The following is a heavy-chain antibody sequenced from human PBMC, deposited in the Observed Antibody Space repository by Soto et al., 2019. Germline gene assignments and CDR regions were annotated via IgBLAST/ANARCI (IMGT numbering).Heavy chain of an antibody. D-gene: IGHD4-17*01. Sequence: LSLTCAVYGGSFSGYYWSWIRQPPGKGLEWIGEINHSGSTNYNPSLKSRVTISVDTSKNQFSLKLSSVTAADTAVYYCARWDSVTTLYYYYGMDVWGQGTTVTV. CDR2: INHSGST. CDR3: ARWDSVTTLYYYYGMDV. CDR1: GGSFSGYY. J-gene: IGHJ6*02. V-gene: IGHV4-34*01.